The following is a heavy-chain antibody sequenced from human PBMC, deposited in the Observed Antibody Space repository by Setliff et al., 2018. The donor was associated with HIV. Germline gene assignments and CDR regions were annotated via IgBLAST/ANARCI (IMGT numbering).Heavy chain of an antibody. CDR1: GYRFVTCG. V-gene: IGHV1-18*01. D-gene: IGHD6-25*01. CDR3: ARDRDFGYFRDGSNDFDY. Sequence: ASVKVSCKTSGYRFVTCGISWVRQAPGQGLEWMGWISPYNGNTNYAQNFQGRLTVTKDTSTNTVYMELRSLRCDDTAVYYCARDRDFGYFRDGSNDFDYWGQGTLVTVSS. CDR2: ISPYNGNT. J-gene: IGHJ4*02.